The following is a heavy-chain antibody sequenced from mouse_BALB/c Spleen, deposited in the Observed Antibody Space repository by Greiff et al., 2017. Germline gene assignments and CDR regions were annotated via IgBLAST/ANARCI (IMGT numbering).Heavy chain of an antibody. Sequence: EVKLMESGPGLVKPSQSLSLTCTVTGYSITSDYAWNWIRQFPGNKLEWMGYISYSGSTSYNPSLKSRISITRDTSKNQFFLQLNSVTTEDTATYYCARKGRYGMDYWGQGTSVTVSS. CDR1: GYSITSDYA. CDR3: ARKGRYGMDY. CDR2: ISYSGST. J-gene: IGHJ4*01. D-gene: IGHD2-14*01. V-gene: IGHV3-2*02.